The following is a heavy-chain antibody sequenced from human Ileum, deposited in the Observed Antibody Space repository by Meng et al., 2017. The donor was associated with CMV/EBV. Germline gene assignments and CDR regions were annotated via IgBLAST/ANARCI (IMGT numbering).Heavy chain of an antibody. Sequence: QWQRQKSGPGLVTPSPTLSLSCTVSGASISSGNYCWSWIRQPPGKGLEWIGYIFFSGNTYYNPSLNNRVIISIDTPRNQFSLKVDSVTAADTAVYYCARFRIAALGNLFDPWGHGTLVTVSS. CDR3: ARFRIAALGNLFDP. CDR1: GASISSGNYC. D-gene: IGHD6-13*01. CDR2: IFFSGNT. V-gene: IGHV4-30-4*08. J-gene: IGHJ5*02.